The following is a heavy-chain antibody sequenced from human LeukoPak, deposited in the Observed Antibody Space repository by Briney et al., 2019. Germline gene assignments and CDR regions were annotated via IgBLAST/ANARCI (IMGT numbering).Heavy chain of an antibody. CDR3: ARVDMITFGGVISFYFDY. J-gene: IGHJ4*02. CDR1: GGSISCNSYY. V-gene: IGHV4-39*07. CDR2: IYDSGTT. Sequence: SETLSLTCTVSGGSISCNSYYWVRIGQPPGNGLEGIGSIYDSGTTYYHPSLRSRATISVDRSKNQFSLKLRSVTAADTAVYYCARVDMITFGGVISFYFDYWGQGTLVTVSS. D-gene: IGHD3-16*01.